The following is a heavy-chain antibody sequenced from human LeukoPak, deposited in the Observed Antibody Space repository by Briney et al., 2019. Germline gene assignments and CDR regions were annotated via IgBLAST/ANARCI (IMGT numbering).Heavy chain of an antibody. CDR3: AKDDAWLQYND. D-gene: IGHD5-24*01. CDR1: GFSVRSNY. J-gene: IGHJ4*02. Sequence: GGSLGLSCAASGFSVRSNYMSWVRQAPGKGLEWVSGISPSGDIKYYVDSVKGRFTVSRDNSKNTLYLQINSLRDEDTAVYYCAKDDAWLQYNDWGQGTLVTVSS. V-gene: IGHV3-23*01. CDR2: ISPSGDIK.